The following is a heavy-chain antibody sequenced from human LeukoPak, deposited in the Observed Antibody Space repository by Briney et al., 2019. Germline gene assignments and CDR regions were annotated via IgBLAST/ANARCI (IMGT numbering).Heavy chain of an antibody. CDR2: ISGSGGST. V-gene: IGHV3-23*01. Sequence: GGSLRLSCAASGFTFSSYAMSWVRQAPGKGLEWVSAISGSGGSTYYADSVKGRSTISRDNSKNTLYLQMNSLRAEDTAVYYCAKRYCSGGSCYRTNYFFDYWGQGTLVTVSS. CDR1: GFTFSSYA. J-gene: IGHJ4*02. CDR3: AKRYCSGGSCYRTNYFFDY. D-gene: IGHD2-15*01.